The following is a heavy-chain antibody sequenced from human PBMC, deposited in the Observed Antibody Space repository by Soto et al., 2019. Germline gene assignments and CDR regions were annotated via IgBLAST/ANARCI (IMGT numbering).Heavy chain of an antibody. J-gene: IGHJ5*02. V-gene: IGHV4-30-2*01. Sequence: QLQLQESGSGLVKPSQTLSLTCAVSGGSISSGGYSWSWIRQPPGKGLEWIGYIYHSGSTYYNPSPKVRATISVDRSKNQFSLKLSSVTAADTAVYYCARTESGTFDPWGQGTLVTVSS. CDR1: GGSISSGGYS. CDR2: IYHSGST. CDR3: ARTESGTFDP. D-gene: IGHD1-7*01.